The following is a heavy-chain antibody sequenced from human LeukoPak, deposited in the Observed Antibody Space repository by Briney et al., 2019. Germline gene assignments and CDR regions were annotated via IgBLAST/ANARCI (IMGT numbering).Heavy chain of an antibody. CDR2: INRDGSER. CDR3: ARGAGSSWFYR. CDR1: GFTFNDYW. J-gene: IGHJ5*02. V-gene: IGHV3-7*04. D-gene: IGHD5-12*01. Sequence: GGSLRLSCAASGFTFNDYWMSWVRQAPGKGLEWVANINRDGSERYYVDSVKGRFTISRDNGKNSLYLQMNSLRDEDTGVYYCARGAGSSWFYRWGQGTLVTVSS.